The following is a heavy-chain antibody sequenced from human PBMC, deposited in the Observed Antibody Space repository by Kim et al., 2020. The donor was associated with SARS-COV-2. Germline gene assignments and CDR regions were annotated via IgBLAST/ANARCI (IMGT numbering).Heavy chain of an antibody. D-gene: IGHD4-17*01. CDR3: ARGAYGDVSFDY. J-gene: IGHJ4*02. V-gene: IGHV1-18*01. Sequence: YAQKVQGRVTMTTDTSKNPAYMELWSLRSDDTAMYYCARGAYGDVSFDYWGQGTLVTVSS.